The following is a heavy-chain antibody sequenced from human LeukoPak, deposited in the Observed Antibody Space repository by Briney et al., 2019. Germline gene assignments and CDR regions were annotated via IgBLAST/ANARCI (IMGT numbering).Heavy chain of an antibody. CDR1: GGSISSYY. V-gene: IGHV4-59*08. Sequence: PSETLSLTCTVSGGSISSYYWNWIRQPPGKGLEWIGYIYYSGSTNYNPSLKSRVTISVDTSENQFSLKLSSVTAADTAVYYCARHDCSSTSCSHFDYWGQGTLVTVSS. J-gene: IGHJ4*02. D-gene: IGHD2-2*01. CDR2: IYYSGST. CDR3: ARHDCSSTSCSHFDY.